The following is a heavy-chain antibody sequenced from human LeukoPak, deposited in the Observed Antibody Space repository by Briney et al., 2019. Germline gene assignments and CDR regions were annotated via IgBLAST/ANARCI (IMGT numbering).Heavy chain of an antibody. CDR2: IYHSGST. J-gene: IGHJ4*02. CDR1: GGSISSGGYS. Sequence: PSETLSLTCAVAGGSISSGGYSLSWIRQPPGKGLEWIVYIYHSGSTYYNPSLKSRVTISVDRSKNQFSLKLSSVTAADTAVYYCARGGGSLCSGGSCYPVYFDYWGQGTLVTVSS. D-gene: IGHD2-15*01. V-gene: IGHV4-30-2*01. CDR3: ARGGGSLCSGGSCYPVYFDY.